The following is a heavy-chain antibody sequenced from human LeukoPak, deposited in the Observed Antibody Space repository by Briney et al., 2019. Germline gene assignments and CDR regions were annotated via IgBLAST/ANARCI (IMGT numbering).Heavy chain of an antibody. Sequence: SETLSLTCTVSGGSMSDFFWTWIRQAPGKGLEWIGYINYSGCTNYNPSLKSRVTISIDTSKKQFSLKLRSVTAADTAVYYCARGKRHYLESSAYGFFDYWGQGILVIVSS. CDR2: INYSGCT. J-gene: IGHJ4*02. D-gene: IGHD3-22*01. CDR1: GGSMSDFF. CDR3: ARGKRHYLESSAYGFFDY. V-gene: IGHV4-59*01.